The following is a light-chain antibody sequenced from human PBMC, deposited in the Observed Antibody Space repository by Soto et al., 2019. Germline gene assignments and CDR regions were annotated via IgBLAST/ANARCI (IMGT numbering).Light chain of an antibody. V-gene: IGKV3-15*01. Sequence: EIVMTQSPATLSVSPGERATLSCRASQRVGSNLAWYQQKPGQAPRLLIFGASTRATGIPARFSGSGSGTEFTLTISSLKSEDFAIYFCQQYNNWPPDRTFGQGTKVEIK. CDR3: QQYNNWPPDRT. CDR2: GAS. CDR1: QRVGSN. J-gene: IGKJ1*01.